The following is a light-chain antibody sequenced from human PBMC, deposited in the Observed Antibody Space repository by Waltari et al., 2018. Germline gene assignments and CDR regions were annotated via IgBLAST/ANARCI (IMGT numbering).Light chain of an antibody. Sequence: QSVLTQPPSVSGAPGQRVTISCTGSSSNIGAGYDVHWYQQLPGTAPQLLIYHNNQRPARVPDRCSGSKSGTSASLAITGVQAEDEADYYCQSYDGSLGGAVFGGGTQLTVL. CDR3: QSYDGSLGGAV. CDR1: SSNIGAGYD. J-gene: IGLJ7*01. V-gene: IGLV1-40*01. CDR2: HNN.